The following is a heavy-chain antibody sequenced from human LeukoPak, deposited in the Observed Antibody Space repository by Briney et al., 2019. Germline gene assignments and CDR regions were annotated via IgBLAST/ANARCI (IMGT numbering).Heavy chain of an antibody. CDR1: GGSFSGYY. Sequence: PSETLSLTCAVYGGSFSGYYWSWIRQPPGKGLEWIGHISYTADTNYNPSLESRVTMSVDTSKNQFSLKVTSVTAADTAVYYCARDSRTLSSGWLDRFDPWGQGTLVTVSS. V-gene: IGHV4-59*01. CDR3: ARDSRTLSSGWLDRFDP. CDR2: ISYTADT. D-gene: IGHD6-19*01. J-gene: IGHJ5*02.